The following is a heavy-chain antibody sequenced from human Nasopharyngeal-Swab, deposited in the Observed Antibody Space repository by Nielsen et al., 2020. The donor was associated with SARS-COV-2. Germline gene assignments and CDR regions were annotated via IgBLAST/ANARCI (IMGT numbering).Heavy chain of an antibody. J-gene: IGHJ6*02. CDR3: SRAIDV. CDR1: GYTFTSYD. Sequence: ASVQVSCKASGYTFTSYDIIGVRQATGKGLEWMGWMNPNSGNTGYAQKFKGRVTMTRNTSTSTAYMELSRLRSEDTAVYYFSRAIDVWVQWTTVTVSS. V-gene: IGHV1-8*01. CDR2: MNPNSGNT.